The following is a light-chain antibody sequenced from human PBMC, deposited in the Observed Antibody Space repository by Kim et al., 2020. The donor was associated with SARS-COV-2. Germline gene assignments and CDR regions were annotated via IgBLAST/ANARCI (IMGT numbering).Light chain of an antibody. CDR2: EVS. Sequence: GQSVPLSCTGTSSDIGGYNHVSWYQQHPGKAPKLMIYEVSKWPSGVPDRFSGSKSGNTASLTVSGLQADDEANYYCSSYGGNNNWVFGGGTQLTVL. J-gene: IGLJ3*02. V-gene: IGLV2-8*01. CDR1: SSDIGGYNH. CDR3: SSYGGNNNWV.